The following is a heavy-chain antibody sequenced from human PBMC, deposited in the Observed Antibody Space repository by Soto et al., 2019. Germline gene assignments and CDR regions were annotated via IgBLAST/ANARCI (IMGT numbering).Heavy chain of an antibody. V-gene: IGHV4-39*01. CDR2: IYYSGST. CDR3: ARHAVMTTVTDFDS. J-gene: IGHJ4*02. Sequence: SDTLSLTCTVSGGSISSSSYYWGWIRQPPGKGLEWIGSIYYSGSTYYNPSLKSRVTISVDTSKNQFSLKLSSVTAADTAVYYCARHAVMTTVTDFDSWGQGTLVTVSS. D-gene: IGHD4-4*01. CDR1: GGSISSSSYY.